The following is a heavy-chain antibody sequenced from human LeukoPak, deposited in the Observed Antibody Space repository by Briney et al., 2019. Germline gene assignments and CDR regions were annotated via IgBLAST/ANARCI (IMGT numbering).Heavy chain of an antibody. CDR3: ARIITMVVVAPFDY. D-gene: IGHD3-22*01. CDR1: GFTFSSYW. V-gene: IGHV3-7*01. Sequence: GGSLRLSCAASGFTFSSYWMSWVRQAPGKGLEWVANIKQDGSEKHYVDSVKGRFTISRDNAKNLLYLQMNSLRAEDTAVYYCARIITMVVVAPFDYWGQGTLVTVSS. CDR2: IKQDGSEK. J-gene: IGHJ4*02.